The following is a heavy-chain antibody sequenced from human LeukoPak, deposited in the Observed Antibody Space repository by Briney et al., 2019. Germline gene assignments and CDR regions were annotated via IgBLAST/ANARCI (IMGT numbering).Heavy chain of an antibody. CDR3: ARGRRRDRDGYKSPGSWFDS. D-gene: IGHD5-24*01. CDR2: IYDSGNT. V-gene: IGHV4-61*09. CDR1: GGSISSGGYF. J-gene: IGHJ5*01. Sequence: SEPLSLTCTVSGGSISSGGYFWTWTRQPAGKGLDWIGHIYDSGNTNYNPSLWSRVTISVDTSKNEFSLKLSSVTAADTAVYFCARGRRRDRDGYKSPGSWFDSWGQGTLVTVSS.